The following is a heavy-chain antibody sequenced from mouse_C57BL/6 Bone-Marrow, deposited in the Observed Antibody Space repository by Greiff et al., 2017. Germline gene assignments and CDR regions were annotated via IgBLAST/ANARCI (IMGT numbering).Heavy chain of an antibody. CDR2: IYPGSGSI. CDR1: GYTFTEYT. CDR3: ARHNYYGSRHPDYVDV. J-gene: IGHJ1*03. V-gene: IGHV1-62-2*01. Sequence: QVQLQQSGAELVKPGASVKLSCKASGYTFTEYTIHWVQQRSGQGLEWIGWIYPGSGSIYYNEKFKDKVTLSADKSYSTVYMAISRLTSEDSALYFCARHNYYGSRHPDYVDVWGTGTTLTGSS. D-gene: IGHD1-1*01.